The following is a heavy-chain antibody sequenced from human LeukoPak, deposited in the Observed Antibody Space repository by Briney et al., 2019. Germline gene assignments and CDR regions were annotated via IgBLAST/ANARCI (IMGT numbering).Heavy chain of an antibody. CDR2: ISSSSSYI. CDR3: AREYCSGGSCYSDAFDI. CDR1: GFTFSSYS. Sequence: GGSLRLPCAASGFTFSSYSMNWVRQAPGKGLEWVSSISSSSSYIYYADSVKGRFTISRDNAKNSLYLQMNSLRAEDTAVYYCAREYCSGGSCYSDAFDIWGQGTMVTVSS. J-gene: IGHJ3*02. V-gene: IGHV3-21*01. D-gene: IGHD2-15*01.